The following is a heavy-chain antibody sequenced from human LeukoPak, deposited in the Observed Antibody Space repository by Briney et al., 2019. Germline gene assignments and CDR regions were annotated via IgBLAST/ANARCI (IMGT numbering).Heavy chain of an antibody. CDR3: ARAGGTYSPR. CDR2: ISNSGSTK. Sequence: PGGSLRLSCAASGFIFNSYEMNWVRQAPGKGLEWVSYISNSGSTKYYADSVKGRFTISRDNAKNSLYLQMNSLRAEDTAVYYCARAGGTYSPRWGQGTLVTVSS. CDR1: GFIFNSYE. V-gene: IGHV3-48*03. D-gene: IGHD1-26*01. J-gene: IGHJ4*02.